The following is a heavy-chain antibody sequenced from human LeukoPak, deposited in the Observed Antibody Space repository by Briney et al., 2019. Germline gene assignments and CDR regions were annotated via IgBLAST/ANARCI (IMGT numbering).Heavy chain of an antibody. CDR2: FDPEDGET. V-gene: IGHV1-24*01. CDR1: GYTLTELS. CDR3: ATISGIKVVVAATRGYWFDP. D-gene: IGHD2-15*01. Sequence: GASVKVSCKVSGYTLTELSMHWVRQAPGKGLEWMGGFDPEDGETIYAQKFQGRVTMTEDTSTDTAYMELSSLRSEDTAVYYCATISGIKVVVAATRGYWFDPWGQGTLVTVSS. J-gene: IGHJ5*02.